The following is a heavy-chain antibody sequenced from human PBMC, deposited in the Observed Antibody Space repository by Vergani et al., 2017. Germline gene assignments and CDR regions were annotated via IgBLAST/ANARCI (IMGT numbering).Heavy chain of an antibody. CDR1: GFTFSSYS. D-gene: IGHD5-18*01. CDR2: ISSSSSYI. Sequence: EVQLVESGGGLVKPGGSLRLSCAASGFTFSSYSMNWVRQAPGKGLEWVSSISSSSSYIYYADSVKGRFTISRDNAKNSLYLQMNSLRAEGTAVYYCVRDRDIQLWSPSGMDVWGQGTTVTVSS. J-gene: IGHJ6*02. CDR3: VRDRDIQLWSPSGMDV. V-gene: IGHV3-21*01.